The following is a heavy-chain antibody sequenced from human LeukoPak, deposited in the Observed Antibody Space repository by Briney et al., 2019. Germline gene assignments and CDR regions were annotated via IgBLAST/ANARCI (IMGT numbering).Heavy chain of an antibody. Sequence: GASVKVSCKASGYTFSSYGISWVRQAPGQGLEWMGWISGNNGNTNYAQKVQGRVTMTTDTSTSTAYMELRSLRSDDTAAYYCARGRAAGTFWLDYWGQGTLVTVSS. V-gene: IGHV1-18*01. CDR1: GYTFSSYG. J-gene: IGHJ4*02. CDR2: ISGNNGNT. CDR3: ARGRAAGTFWLDY. D-gene: IGHD6-13*01.